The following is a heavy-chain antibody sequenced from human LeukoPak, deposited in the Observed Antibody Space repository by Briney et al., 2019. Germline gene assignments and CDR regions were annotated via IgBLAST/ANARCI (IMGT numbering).Heavy chain of an antibody. V-gene: IGHV3-7*01. Sequence: PGGSLRLSCAASGFTFSSYWMSWVRHAPGKGLEWVANIKQDGSEKYYVDSVKGRFTISRDNAKNSLYLQMNSLRAEDTAVYYCARDTSPTYYYGMDVWGQGTTVTVSS. D-gene: IGHD1-26*01. CDR1: GFTFSSYW. CDR2: IKQDGSEK. CDR3: ARDTSPTYYYGMDV. J-gene: IGHJ6*02.